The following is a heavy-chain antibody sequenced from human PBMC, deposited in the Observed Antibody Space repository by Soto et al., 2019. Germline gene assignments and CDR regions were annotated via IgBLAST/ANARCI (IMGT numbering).Heavy chain of an antibody. Sequence: EVQLVESGGGLVQPGGSLRLSCAASGFTFSSYWMSWVRQAPGKGLEWVANIKQDGSEKYYVDSVKGRFTISRDNAKNSLYLQMNSLRAEDTAVYYCARVRLRFLEWPNSGGWFDPWGQGTLVTVSS. CDR1: GFTFSSYW. CDR3: ARVRLRFLEWPNSGGWFDP. D-gene: IGHD3-3*01. J-gene: IGHJ5*02. CDR2: IKQDGSEK. V-gene: IGHV3-7*01.